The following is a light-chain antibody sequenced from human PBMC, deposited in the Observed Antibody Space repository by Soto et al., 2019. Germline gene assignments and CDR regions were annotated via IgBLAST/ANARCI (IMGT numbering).Light chain of an antibody. V-gene: IGKV3-11*01. CDR2: DAS. Sequence: EIVMTQSPATLSVSPGERATVSCRASQSLNSNLAWYQQKPGQAPRLLIYDASNRATGIPARFSGSGSGTDFTLTISSLEPEDFAVYYCQQRSNWPPITFGQGTKVVIK. CDR3: QQRSNWPPIT. J-gene: IGKJ1*01. CDR1: QSLNSN.